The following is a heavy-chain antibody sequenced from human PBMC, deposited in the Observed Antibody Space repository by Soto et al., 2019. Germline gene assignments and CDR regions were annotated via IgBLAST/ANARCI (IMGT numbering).Heavy chain of an antibody. Sequence: QQQLQKSGPGLVKPSDTLSLTCTVSGVSIRSSSYYWGWIRQPPGKGLEWIGSIYYSGSTYYNPSLKSRVTISVDTSKNQFSLELSSVAAADTAVYYCARSDPPSSSLPPNYYYNGMDVWGQGTRVIVSS. D-gene: IGHD3-22*01. CDR2: IYYSGST. CDR3: ARSDPPSSSLPPNYYYNGMDV. CDR1: GVSIRSSSYY. V-gene: IGHV4-39*01. J-gene: IGHJ6*02.